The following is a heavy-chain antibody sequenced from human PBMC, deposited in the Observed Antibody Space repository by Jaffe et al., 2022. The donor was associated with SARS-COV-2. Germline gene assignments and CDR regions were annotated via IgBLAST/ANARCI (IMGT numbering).Heavy chain of an antibody. Sequence: QVHLQESGPGLVKASQTLSLTCTVSGDSISSGGYYWNWIRQHPGEGLEWIGFISDTGSSKYNPSLKSRFTMSVDTSKNQFSLSLSFVTAADTAVYYCARDNKSSGVGSFDHWGQGTLVTVSS. J-gene: IGHJ4*02. CDR3: ARDNKSSGVGSFDH. CDR2: ISDTGSS. V-gene: IGHV4-31*03. D-gene: IGHD3-10*01. CDR1: GDSISSGGYY.